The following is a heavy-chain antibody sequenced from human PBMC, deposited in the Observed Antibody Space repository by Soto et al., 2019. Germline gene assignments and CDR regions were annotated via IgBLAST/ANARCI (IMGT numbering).Heavy chain of an antibody. D-gene: IGHD2-15*01. J-gene: IGHJ3*02. CDR3: ARIGYCSGGSCYGGDAFDI. V-gene: IGHV4-59*01. CDR1: GGSISSYY. CDR2: IYYSGST. Sequence: QVQLQESGPGLVKPSETLSLTCTVSGGSISSYYWSWIRQPPGKGLEWIGYIYYSGSTNYNPSLQRRVTISVDTSKNQFSLKLSSVTAADTAVYYCARIGYCSGGSCYGGDAFDIWGQGTMVTVSS.